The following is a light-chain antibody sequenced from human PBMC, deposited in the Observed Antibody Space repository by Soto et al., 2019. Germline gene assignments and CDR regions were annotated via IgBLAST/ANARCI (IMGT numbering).Light chain of an antibody. V-gene: IGKV4-1*01. Sequence: DIVMTQSPDSLAVSLGERATINCKSSQSVLYSSNNKNYLAWYQQKPGQPPNLLIYWASTRESGVPDRFSGSGSGTDFTLTISSLRAEDVAVYYCQQYYRTPLTFGGGTKVEIK. J-gene: IGKJ4*01. CDR3: QQYYRTPLT. CDR1: QSVLYSSNNKNY. CDR2: WAS.